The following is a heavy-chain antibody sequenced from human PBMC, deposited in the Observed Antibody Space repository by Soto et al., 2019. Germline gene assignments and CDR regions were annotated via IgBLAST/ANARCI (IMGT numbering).Heavy chain of an antibody. CDR3: ARGRYFDSSNYLAS. D-gene: IGHD3-22*01. CDR2: INPGNGNT. Sequence: ASVKVSCKASGYTFTSYGINWVRQAPGRGLEWMGWINPGNGNTKYSQQFQGRVIIDRDTSASTAYMELSSLRSEDTAVYYCARGRYFDSSNYLASWGLGTLINVSS. V-gene: IGHV1-3*01. CDR1: GYTFTSYG. J-gene: IGHJ5*02.